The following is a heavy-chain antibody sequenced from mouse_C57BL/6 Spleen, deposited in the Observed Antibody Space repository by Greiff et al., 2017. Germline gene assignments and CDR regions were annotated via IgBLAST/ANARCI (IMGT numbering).Heavy chain of an antibody. Sequence: VQLQQSGPELVKPGASVKISCKASGYTFTDYYMNWVKQSHGKSLEWIGDINPNNGGTSYNQKFKGKATLTVDKSSSTAYMELRSLTSEDSAVYYCARDDDDVKDYWGQGTSVTVSS. V-gene: IGHV1-26*01. J-gene: IGHJ4*01. CDR2: INPNNGGT. D-gene: IGHD2-4*01. CDR3: ARDDDDVKDY. CDR1: GYTFTDYY.